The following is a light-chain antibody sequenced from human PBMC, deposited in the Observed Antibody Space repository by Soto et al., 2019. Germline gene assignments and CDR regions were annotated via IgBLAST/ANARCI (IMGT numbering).Light chain of an antibody. Sequence: EVVLTQSPATLSLSPGATATLSSGSSQSVSSSLAWYQQKPGQAPRLLIYDASSRATGIPARFSGSGSGTDFALTISSLEPEDFAVYYCQQYNNWPPLTFGGGTKVDIK. V-gene: IGKV3-11*01. CDR3: QQYNNWPPLT. J-gene: IGKJ4*01. CDR1: QSVSSS. CDR2: DAS.